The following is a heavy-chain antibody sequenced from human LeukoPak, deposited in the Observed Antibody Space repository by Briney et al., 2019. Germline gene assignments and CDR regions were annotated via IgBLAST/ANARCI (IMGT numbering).Heavy chain of an antibody. CDR3: TTLRITIFGGGDY. D-gene: IGHD3-3*01. CDR2: IKSKSDGGTT. V-gene: IGHV3-15*01. Sequence: GGSLRLSCAASGFTFSSYGMHWVRQAPGKGLEWVGRIKSKSDGGTTDYAAPVKGRFTISRDDTKNTLYLQMNSLKTEDTAVYYCTTLRITIFGGGDYWGQGTLVTVSS. J-gene: IGHJ4*02. CDR1: GFTFSSYG.